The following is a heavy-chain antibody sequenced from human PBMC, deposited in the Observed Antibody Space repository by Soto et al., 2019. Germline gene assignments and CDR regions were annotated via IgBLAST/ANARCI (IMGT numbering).Heavy chain of an antibody. CDR3: ASLEAYSSSWLDY. Sequence: SETLSLTCTVSGGSISSSSSYWGWIRQPPGKGLEWIGSIYYSGNTYYNPSLKSRVTISVDTSKNQFSLKLSSVTAADTAVYYCASLEAYSSSWLDYWGQGTLVTVS. J-gene: IGHJ4*02. CDR1: GGSISSSSSY. D-gene: IGHD6-13*01. CDR2: IYYSGNT. V-gene: IGHV4-39*01.